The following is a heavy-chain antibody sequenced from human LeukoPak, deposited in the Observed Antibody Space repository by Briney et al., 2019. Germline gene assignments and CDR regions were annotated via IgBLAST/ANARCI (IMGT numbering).Heavy chain of an antibody. CDR2: ISYSGST. J-gene: IGHJ3*02. CDR1: GGSISSYY. Sequence: SETLSLTCTVSGGSISSYYWSCLRQPPGKGLEWIGYISYSGSTNYNPSLKSRVTISVGTSKNQFSLKLTSVTAADTAVYYCASLRTTVTSAAFDIWGQGTVVTVSS. D-gene: IGHD4-17*01. CDR3: ASLRTTVTSAAFDI. V-gene: IGHV4-59*08.